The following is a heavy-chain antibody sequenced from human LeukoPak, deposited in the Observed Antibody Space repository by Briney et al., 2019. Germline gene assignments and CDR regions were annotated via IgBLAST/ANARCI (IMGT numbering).Heavy chain of an antibody. D-gene: IGHD1-26*01. Sequence: GGSLRLSCAASGFIFSNYWMHWARQAPGEGLVWVSRIKSDGSSTSYADSVKGRFTISRDNAKNTLYLQMNSLRAEDTAIYYCAKAYGSGSYYVTPYYFDYWGQGTLVTVSS. CDR1: GFIFSNYW. V-gene: IGHV3-74*01. CDR3: AKAYGSGSYYVTPYYFDY. J-gene: IGHJ4*02. CDR2: IKSDGSST.